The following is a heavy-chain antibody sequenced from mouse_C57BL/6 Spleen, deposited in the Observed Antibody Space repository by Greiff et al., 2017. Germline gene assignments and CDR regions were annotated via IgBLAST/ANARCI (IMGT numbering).Heavy chain of an antibody. CDR3: ARINYSNYSWFAY. J-gene: IGHJ3*01. CDR2: IYPTSGNT. D-gene: IGHD2-5*01. V-gene: IGHV1-81*01. Sequence: QVQLQQSGAELARPGASVKLSCTASGYTFTSYGISWVKQRTGQGLEWIGEIYPTSGNTYYNAKFKGKATLTADTSSSTAYMQLRSLTSEDTAVXFGARINYSNYSWFAYWGQGTLVTVSA. CDR1: GYTFTSYG.